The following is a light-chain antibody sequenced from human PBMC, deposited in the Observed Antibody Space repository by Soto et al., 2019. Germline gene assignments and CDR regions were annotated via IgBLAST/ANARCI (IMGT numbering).Light chain of an antibody. Sequence: EIVLTQSPATLSLSPGERATLSCRTSQSVSSYLAWYQQKPGQAPRLLIYDASNIATGIPARFSGSGSGTDFTLTISSLEPEDFAVYYCQPHSNWLTWTCGQGTKVDIK. CDR1: QSVSSY. CDR3: QPHSNWLTWT. V-gene: IGKV3-11*01. J-gene: IGKJ1*01. CDR2: DAS.